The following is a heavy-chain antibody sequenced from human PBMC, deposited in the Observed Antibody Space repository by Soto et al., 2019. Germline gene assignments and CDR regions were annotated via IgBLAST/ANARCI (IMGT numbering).Heavy chain of an antibody. CDR3: ARAGDYIWGSYPDY. V-gene: IGHV4-59*01. Sequence: PSETLSLTCTVSGGSISSYYWSWIRQPPGKGLEWIGYIYYSGSTNYNPSLKSRVTISVGTSKNQFSLKLSSVTAADTAVYYCARAGDYIWGSYPDYWGQGTLVTVSS. D-gene: IGHD3-16*02. CDR2: IYYSGST. CDR1: GGSISSYY. J-gene: IGHJ4*02.